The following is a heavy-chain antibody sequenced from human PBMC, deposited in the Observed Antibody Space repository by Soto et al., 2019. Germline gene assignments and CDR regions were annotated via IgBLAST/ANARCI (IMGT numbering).Heavy chain of an antibody. CDR1: GYTFTSYD. CDR3: ARGSTYCSGGSCYLEYYYYYYMDV. J-gene: IGHJ6*03. Sequence: ASVKVSCKASGYTFTSYDINWVRQATGQGLEWMGWMNPNSGNTGNKQKFQGRVTMTRKTSISTAYMELSSLRSEDTAVYYCARGSTYCSGGSCYLEYYYYYYMDVWGKGTTVTVSS. V-gene: IGHV1-8*01. CDR2: MNPNSGNT. D-gene: IGHD2-15*01.